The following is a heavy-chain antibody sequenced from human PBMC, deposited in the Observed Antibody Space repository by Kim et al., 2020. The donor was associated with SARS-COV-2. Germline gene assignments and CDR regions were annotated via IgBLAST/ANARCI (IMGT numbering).Heavy chain of an antibody. CDR2: IYYSGST. V-gene: IGHV4-31*03. CDR3: ARAETLFGVVIGCFDY. Sequence: SETLSFTCTVSGGSISSGGYYWSWIRQHPGKGLEWIGYIYYSGSTYYNPSLKSRVTISVDTSKNQFSLQLSSVTAADTAVYYCARAETLFGVVIGCFDYWGQGTLVTVSS. J-gene: IGHJ4*02. D-gene: IGHD3-3*01. CDR1: GGSISSGGYY.